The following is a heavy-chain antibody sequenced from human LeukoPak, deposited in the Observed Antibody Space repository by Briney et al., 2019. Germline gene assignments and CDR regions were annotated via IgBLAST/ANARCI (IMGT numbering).Heavy chain of an antibody. J-gene: IGHJ4*02. V-gene: IGHV4-59*12. Sequence: SETLSLTCTVSGGSISSYYWSWIRQPPGKGLEWIGYIYYSGSTNYNPSLKSRVTISVDTSKNQFSLKLSSVTAADTAVYYCARYDLYDSSSTFVDYWGQGTLVTVSS. D-gene: IGHD3-22*01. CDR3: ARYDLYDSSSTFVDY. CDR2: IYYSGST. CDR1: GGSISSYY.